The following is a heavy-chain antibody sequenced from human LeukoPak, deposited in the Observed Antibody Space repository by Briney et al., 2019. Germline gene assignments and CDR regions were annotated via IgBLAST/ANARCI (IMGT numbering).Heavy chain of an antibody. CDR1: GGS. CDR2: LYYTGST. Sequence: PSETLSLTCTVSGGSWSWIRQPPGKGLEWIGYLYYTGSTNYNPSLKSRVTMSLDASKNQFSLKLTSVTAADTAMYYCARVGTYGSGSYLSWLDYWGQGTLVTVSS. V-gene: IGHV4-59*01. J-gene: IGHJ4*02. CDR3: ARVGTYGSGSYLSWLDY. D-gene: IGHD3-10*01.